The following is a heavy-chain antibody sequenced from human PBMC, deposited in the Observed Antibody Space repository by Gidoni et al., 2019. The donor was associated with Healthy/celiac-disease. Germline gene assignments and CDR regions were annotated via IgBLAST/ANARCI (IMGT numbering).Heavy chain of an antibody. CDR2: IIPIFGTA. CDR1: GGTFSSYA. CDR3: ASTCSSTSCYGGAFDI. J-gene: IGHJ3*02. V-gene: IGHV1-69*06. D-gene: IGHD2-2*01. Sequence: QVQLVQSGAEVKKPGSSVKVSCKASGGTFSSYAISWVRQAPGQGLGWMGGIIPIFGTANYAQKFQGRVTMTADKSTSTAYMELSSLRYEETAVYYCASTCSSTSCYGGAFDIWGQGTMVTVSS.